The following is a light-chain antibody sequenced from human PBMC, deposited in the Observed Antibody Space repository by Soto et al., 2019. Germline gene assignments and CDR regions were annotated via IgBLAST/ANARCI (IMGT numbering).Light chain of an antibody. V-gene: IGKV1-5*03. J-gene: IGKJ1*01. CDR1: QTISTS. CDR3: QQYNSDWT. Sequence: DIQMTQSPSTLSASIGDRVTITCRASQTISTSLAWYQQKPGKAPKVLIYKASSLESGVPSRFSGNGSGTEFTLTISSLQPDDFATYYCQQYNSDWTFGQGTKVDIK. CDR2: KAS.